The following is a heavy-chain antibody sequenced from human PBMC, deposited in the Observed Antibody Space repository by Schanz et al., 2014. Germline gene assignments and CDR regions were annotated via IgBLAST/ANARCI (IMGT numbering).Heavy chain of an antibody. Sequence: EVQLVESGGGLVKPGGSLRLSCAASGFTFNSYAMTWVRQAPGKGLEWVSAISGSGGSTYYADSVKGRFTISRDNSKNTLYLQMSSLRAEDTAIYYCAKLSSSGRLAGYFDYWGQGALVTVSS. CDR1: GFTFNSYA. J-gene: IGHJ4*02. CDR2: ISGSGGST. CDR3: AKLSSSGRLAGYFDY. D-gene: IGHD6-19*01. V-gene: IGHV3-23*04.